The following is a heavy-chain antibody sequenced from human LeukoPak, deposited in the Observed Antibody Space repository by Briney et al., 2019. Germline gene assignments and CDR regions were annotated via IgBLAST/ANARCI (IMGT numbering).Heavy chain of an antibody. Sequence: PGGSLRLSCAASGFTFTTYWMHWVRQAPGKGLVWVSHINSDGSITSYADSVKGRFTISRDNAKNTLTLQMNSLRVEDTAVYFCARDWVYKIDYWGRGTLVTVSS. D-gene: IGHD5-24*01. J-gene: IGHJ4*02. CDR1: GFTFTTYW. CDR3: ARDWVYKIDY. V-gene: IGHV3-74*01. CDR2: INSDGSIT.